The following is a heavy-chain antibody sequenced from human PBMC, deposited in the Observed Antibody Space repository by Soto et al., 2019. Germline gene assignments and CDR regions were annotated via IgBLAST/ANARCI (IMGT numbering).Heavy chain of an antibody. V-gene: IGHV3-30-3*01. CDR1: GFTFDTYA. CDR3: TRGLLTDYFDY. Sequence: PGGSLRLSCAASGFTFDTYAMHWARQAPGKGLEWVAVISYDGSNQFYAGSVKGRFTVSRDNSKNTLYLQMNSLRNDDTAVYYCTRGLLTDYFDYWGQGALVTVSS. CDR2: ISYDGSNQ. J-gene: IGHJ4*02.